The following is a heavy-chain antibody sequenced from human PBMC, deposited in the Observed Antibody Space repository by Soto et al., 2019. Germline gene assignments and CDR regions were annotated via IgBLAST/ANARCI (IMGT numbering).Heavy chain of an antibody. J-gene: IGHJ4*01. CDR3: SKSELLDH. Sequence: GGSLRRSCAASGLMFNSHVMTGVRQAPGKGQEWVSAISTSGAGTYYADSVKGRFTISRDNSKKTLYLQMKSLRAEDTAVIYDSKSELLDHWG. D-gene: IGHD1-26*01. CDR1: GLMFNSHV. CDR2: ISTSGAGT. V-gene: IGHV3-23*01.